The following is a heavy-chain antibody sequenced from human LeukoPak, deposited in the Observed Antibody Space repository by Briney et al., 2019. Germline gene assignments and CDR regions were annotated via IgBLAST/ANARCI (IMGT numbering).Heavy chain of an antibody. CDR1: GFTFSDYY. J-gene: IGHJ4*02. Sequence: GGSLRLSCAASGFTFSDYYMSWIRQAPGKGLEWVSYISSSGSTIYYADSVKGRFTISRDNAKNSLYLQMNSLRAEDTAVYYCARDHPTMIVVANYGFDYRGQGTLVTVSS. CDR3: ARDHPTMIVVANYGFDY. V-gene: IGHV3-11*01. CDR2: ISSSGSTI. D-gene: IGHD3-22*01.